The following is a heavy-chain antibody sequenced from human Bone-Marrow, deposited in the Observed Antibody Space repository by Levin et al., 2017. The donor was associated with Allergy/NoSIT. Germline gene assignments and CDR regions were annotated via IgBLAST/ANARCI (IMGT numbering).Heavy chain of an antibody. CDR3: AKEECNVGICYGKWDR. D-gene: IGHD2-15*01. CDR1: GFDFNSYA. Sequence: GGSLRLSCAASGFDFNSYAMSWVRQAPGKGLDWVSSISANSRYIFYGDSVKGRFTVSRDNSKNTLYVQMNSLTVEDTGLYYCAKEECNVGICYGKWDRWGQGTLVTVSS. CDR2: ISANSRYI. J-gene: IGHJ4*02. V-gene: IGHV3-23*01.